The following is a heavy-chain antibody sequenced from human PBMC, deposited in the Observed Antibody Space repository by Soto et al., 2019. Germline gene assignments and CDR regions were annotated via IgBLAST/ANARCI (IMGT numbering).Heavy chain of an antibody. J-gene: IGHJ3*02. CDR3: ARDGGEEASDAFDI. Sequence: QVQLQESGPGLVKPSETLSLTCTVSGGSISSYYWSWIRQPPGKGLEWIGYIYYSGSTNYNPSLKSRVTISVDTSKNQFSLKLSSVTAADTAVYYCARDGGEEASDAFDIWGQGTMVTVSS. V-gene: IGHV4-59*01. CDR1: GGSISSYY. D-gene: IGHD3-16*01. CDR2: IYYSGST.